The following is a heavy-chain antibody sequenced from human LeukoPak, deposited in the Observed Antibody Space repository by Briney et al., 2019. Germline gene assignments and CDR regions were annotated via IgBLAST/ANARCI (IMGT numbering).Heavy chain of an antibody. CDR1: GGSISSHY. CDR2: IYYSGST. D-gene: IGHD3-3*01. V-gene: IGHV4-59*11. Sequence: SETLSLTCTVSGGSISSHYWSWIRQPPGKGLEWIGYIYYSGSTNYNPSLKSRVTISVDTSKNQFSLKLSSVTAADTAVYYCAGHYDFWSDYPIDAFDIWGQGTMVTVSS. CDR3: AGHYDFWSDYPIDAFDI. J-gene: IGHJ3*02.